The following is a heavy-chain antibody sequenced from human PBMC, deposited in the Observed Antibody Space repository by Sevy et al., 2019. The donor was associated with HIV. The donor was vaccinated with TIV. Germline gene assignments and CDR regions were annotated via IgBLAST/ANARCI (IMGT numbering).Heavy chain of an antibody. CDR3: AKDRGEVLRSAFKS. V-gene: IGHV3-30*18. CDR1: GFTFSEFG. J-gene: IGHJ5*02. CDR2: ISHDGRNNK. Sequence: GGSLRLSCAASGFTFSEFGMHWVRQAPGKGLEWVAVISHDGRNNKYNADSVKGRFTISGDNSKNTLFLQMNSMRAEDTEIYYCAKDRGEVLRSAFKSWGQGTLVTVSS. D-gene: IGHD3-10*01.